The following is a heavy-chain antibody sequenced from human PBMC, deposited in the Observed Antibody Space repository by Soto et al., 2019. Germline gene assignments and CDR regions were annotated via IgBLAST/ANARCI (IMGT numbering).Heavy chain of an antibody. J-gene: IGHJ4*02. D-gene: IGHD2-21*01. CDR3: TRGGDAYKNGH. Sequence: QVQLQESGPGLVKPSETLSLTCTVPGGSVSIGTYYWSWIRQPPGKGLEWIGFIHYSGSTNYNPSLRSRVTMSVDTSRNQFSLKLTSVNAADTAVYYCTRGGDAYKNGHWGQGTLFTVSS. V-gene: IGHV4-61*01. CDR2: IHYSGST. CDR1: GGSVSIGTYY.